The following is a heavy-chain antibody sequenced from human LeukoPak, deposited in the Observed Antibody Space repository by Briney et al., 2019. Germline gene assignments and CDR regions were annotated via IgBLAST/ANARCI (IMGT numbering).Heavy chain of an antibody. CDR1: GFTVSSNY. Sequence: GGSLRLSCAASGFTVSSNYMSWVRQAPGKGLEWVSVIYSGGTTYYADSVKGRFTISRDNSKNTLYLQMNRLRAEDTAVYFCARERSYDYIWGSYYDLWGQGTPVTVSS. D-gene: IGHD3-16*01. J-gene: IGHJ5*02. V-gene: IGHV3-53*01. CDR2: IYSGGTT. CDR3: ARERSYDYIWGSYYDL.